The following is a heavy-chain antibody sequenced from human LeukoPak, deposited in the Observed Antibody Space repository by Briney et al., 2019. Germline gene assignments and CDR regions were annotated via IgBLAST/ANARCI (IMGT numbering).Heavy chain of an antibody. CDR3: VKDISSGWTWPPSSPHPGFDS. V-gene: IGHV3-7*03. Sequence: PGGSLRLSCAVSGFTFSSFWMHWVRQAPGKGLEWVANIKQDGTEKWYVDSVKGRFTISRDNAKNSLYLQMNSLSAEDTALYYCVKDISSGWTWPPSSPHPGFDSWGQGTLVTVSS. CDR1: GFTFSSFW. D-gene: IGHD6-19*01. J-gene: IGHJ4*02. CDR2: IKQDGTEK.